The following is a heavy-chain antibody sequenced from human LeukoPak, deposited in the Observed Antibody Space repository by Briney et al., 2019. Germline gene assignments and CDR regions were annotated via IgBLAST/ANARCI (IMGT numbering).Heavy chain of an antibody. J-gene: IGHJ4*02. V-gene: IGHV1-69*05. CDR3: ATPSGYYLN. Sequence: ASVKVSCKASGGTFSSYAMSWVRQAPGKGLEWMGGIIPIFGTANYAQKFQGRVTITTDESTNTAYLELSSLRSEDTAVYYCATPSGYYLNWGQGTLVTVSS. CDR1: GGTFSSYA. CDR2: IIPIFGTA. D-gene: IGHD3-22*01.